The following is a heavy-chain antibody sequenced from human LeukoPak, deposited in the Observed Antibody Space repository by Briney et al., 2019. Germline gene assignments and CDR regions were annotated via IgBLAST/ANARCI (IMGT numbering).Heavy chain of an antibody. CDR1: GFTFSSYW. CDR3: ANRYSSGWYPDYFDY. Sequence: PGGSLRLSCAASGFTFSSYWMHWVRQAPGKGLVWVSRIKSDGSTTTYADSVKGRFTISRDNAKNTLYLQMNSLRAEDTAVYYCANRYSSGWYPDYFDYWGQGTLVTVSS. J-gene: IGHJ4*02. V-gene: IGHV3-74*01. D-gene: IGHD6-19*01. CDR2: IKSDGSTT.